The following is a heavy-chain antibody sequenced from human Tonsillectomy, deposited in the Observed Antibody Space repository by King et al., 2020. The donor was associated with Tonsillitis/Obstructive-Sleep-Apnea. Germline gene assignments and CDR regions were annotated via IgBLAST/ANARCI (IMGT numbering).Heavy chain of an antibody. CDR3: AREGIVPVPAIMGGGFDH. J-gene: IGHJ4*02. Sequence: VQLQQWGAGLSKPSETLSLPCAVYGGSFSGYYWSWIRQPPGKGLEWIGEINHSGSTNYNPSLKSRVTISVDTSKNQFSLKLSSATAADTAVYYCAREGIVPVPAIMGGGFDHWGQGTLVTVSS. CDR2: INHSGST. V-gene: IGHV4-34*01. CDR1: GGSFSGYY. D-gene: IGHD2-2*01.